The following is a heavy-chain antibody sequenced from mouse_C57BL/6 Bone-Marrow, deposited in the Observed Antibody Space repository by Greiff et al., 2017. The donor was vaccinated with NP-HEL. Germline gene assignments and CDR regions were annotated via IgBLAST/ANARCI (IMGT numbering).Heavy chain of an antibody. J-gene: IGHJ4*01. D-gene: IGHD2-3*01. V-gene: IGHV5-12*01. CDR1: GFTFSDYY. CDR2: ISNGGGST. CDR3: ARRGWSLRGAMDY. Sequence: EVHLVEPGGGLVQPGGSLKLSCAASGFTFSDYYMYWVRQTPEKRLEWVAYISNGGGSTYYPDTVKGRFTISRDNAKNTLYLQMSRLKSEDTAMYYCARRGWSLRGAMDYWGQGTSVTVSS.